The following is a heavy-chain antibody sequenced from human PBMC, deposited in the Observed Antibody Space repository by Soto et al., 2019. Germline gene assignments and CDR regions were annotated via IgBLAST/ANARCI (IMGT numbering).Heavy chain of an antibody. CDR2: ISGNGVST. V-gene: IGHV3-23*01. D-gene: IGHD6-13*01. CDR3: ARVSLIAAALNWFDP. J-gene: IGHJ5*02. Sequence: PGGSLRLSCAASGLTFSSYAMSWVRQAPGKGLEWVSGISGNGVSTYYADSVKGRFTISRDNSKNTLYLQMSSLRAEDTAVYYCARVSLIAAALNWFDPWGQGTLVTVSS. CDR1: GLTFSSYA.